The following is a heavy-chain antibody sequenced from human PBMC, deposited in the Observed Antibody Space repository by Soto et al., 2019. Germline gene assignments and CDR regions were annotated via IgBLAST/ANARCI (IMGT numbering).Heavy chain of an antibody. CDR1: GYTFTSYG. J-gene: IGHJ4*02. Sequence: QVQLVQSGAEVKKPGASVKVSCKASGYTFTSYGISWVRQAPGQGLEWMGWISAYNGNTNYAQKLQGRVTMTTDTSTRTAYMELRRLRSDDTAVYYCASPENPWGSYRYWGQGTLVTVSS. D-gene: IGHD3-16*02. CDR2: ISAYNGNT. V-gene: IGHV1-18*01. CDR3: ASPENPWGSYRY.